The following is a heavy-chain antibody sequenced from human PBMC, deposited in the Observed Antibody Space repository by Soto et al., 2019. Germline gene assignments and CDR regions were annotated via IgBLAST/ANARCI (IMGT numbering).Heavy chain of an antibody. V-gene: IGHV3-33*01. CDR1: GFTFSSYG. J-gene: IGHJ4*02. D-gene: IGHD6-6*01. Sequence: QVQLVESGGGVVQPGRSLRLSCAASGFTFSSYGMHWVRQAPGKGLEWVAVIWYDGSNKYYADSVKGRFTISRDNSKNRLYLQMNSMRAEDTAVYYCAREVYKYSSSSQKYFDYWGQGTLVTVSS. CDR3: AREVYKYSSSSQKYFDY. CDR2: IWYDGSNK.